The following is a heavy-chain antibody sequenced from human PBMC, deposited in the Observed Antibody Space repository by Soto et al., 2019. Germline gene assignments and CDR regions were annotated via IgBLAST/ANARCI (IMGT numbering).Heavy chain of an antibody. V-gene: IGHV4-59*01. CDR3: ARPNESSGYYPLIY. CDR1: GGSLSSYY. Sequence: LSLTCTVSGGSLSSYYWSWIRQPPGKGLEWIGYIYYTGSTNYNPSLKSRVTISVDTSKNQFSLKLSSVTAADTAVYYCARPNESSGYYPLIYWGQGTPVTVSS. J-gene: IGHJ4*02. CDR2: IYYTGST. D-gene: IGHD3-22*01.